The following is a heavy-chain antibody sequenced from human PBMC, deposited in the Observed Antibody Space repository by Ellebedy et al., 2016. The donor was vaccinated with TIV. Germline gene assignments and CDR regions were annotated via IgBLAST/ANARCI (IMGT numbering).Heavy chain of an antibody. Sequence: AASVKVSCKASGYTFTGYYIHWVRQAPGEGLEWMGRINPDRGDTDYAQTFQGRVTMTRDTSISTAYMEMSRLRSDDTAVYFCARGLGWLQRDSDYWGQGTLITVSS. V-gene: IGHV1-2*06. CDR3: ARGLGWLQRDSDY. CDR1: GYTFTGYY. CDR2: INPDRGDT. J-gene: IGHJ4*02. D-gene: IGHD5-24*01.